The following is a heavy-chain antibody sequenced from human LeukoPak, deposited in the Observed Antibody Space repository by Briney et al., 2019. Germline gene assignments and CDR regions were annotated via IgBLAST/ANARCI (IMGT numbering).Heavy chain of an antibody. D-gene: IGHD3-10*01. J-gene: IGHJ4*02. CDR1: GYRFTNYG. CDR2: ISTYNGNT. V-gene: IGHV1-18*01. CDR3: ARDQSIYFYGSGSFADY. Sequence: ASVKVSCKASGYRFTNYGISWVRQAPGQGLGWMGWISTYNGNTNYPENLQGRVTLTTDTSTSTVYMELRSLRSDDTAVYYCARDQSIYFYGSGSFADYWGQGNLVTVSS.